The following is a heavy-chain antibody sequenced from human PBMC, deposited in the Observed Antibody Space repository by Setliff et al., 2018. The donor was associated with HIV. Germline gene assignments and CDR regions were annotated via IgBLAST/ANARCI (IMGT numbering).Heavy chain of an antibody. J-gene: IGHJ4*02. Sequence: GGSLRPSCAASGFTFSSYSMNWVRQAPGKGLEWVSSISSSSSYIYYAGSVKGRFTISRDNSKNTLYLQMNSLRAEDTAVYYCAKAGDYYDRTTFDSWGQGTLVTVSS. CDR2: ISSSSSYI. D-gene: IGHD3-22*01. V-gene: IGHV3-21*04. CDR1: GFTFSSYS. CDR3: AKAGDYYDRTTFDS.